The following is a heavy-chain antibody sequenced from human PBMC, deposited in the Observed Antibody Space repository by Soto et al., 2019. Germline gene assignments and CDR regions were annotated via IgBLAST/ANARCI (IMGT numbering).Heavy chain of an antibody. V-gene: IGHV4-31*03. CDR1: GGSISSGGYY. CDR3: ARVNSSRMVITENWFDP. D-gene: IGHD3-22*01. Sequence: SETLSLTCTVSGGSISSGGYYWSWIRQHPGKGLEWIGYIYYSGSTYYNTSLKSRVTISVDTSKNQFSLKLSSVTAADTAVYYCARVNSSRMVITENWFDPWGQGTLVTVSS. CDR2: IYYSGST. J-gene: IGHJ5*02.